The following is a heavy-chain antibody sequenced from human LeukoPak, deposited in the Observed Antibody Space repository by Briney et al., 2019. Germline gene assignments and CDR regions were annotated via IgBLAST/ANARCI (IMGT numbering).Heavy chain of an antibody. V-gene: IGHV1-2*02. D-gene: IGHD2-8*01. CDR2: INPNSGGT. J-gene: IGHJ5*02. CDR1: GYTFTGYF. CDR3: ASGVPLGYCTNGVCRDWFDP. Sequence: ASVKVSCKASGYTFTGYFMHRVRQAPGQGLEWMGWINPNSGGTNYAQKFQGRVTMTRDTSISTAYMELSRLRSDDTAVYYCASGVPLGYCTNGVCRDWFDPWGQGTLVTVSS.